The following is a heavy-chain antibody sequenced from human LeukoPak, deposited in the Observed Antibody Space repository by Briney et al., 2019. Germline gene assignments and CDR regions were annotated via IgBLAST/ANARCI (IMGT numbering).Heavy chain of an antibody. J-gene: IGHJ4*02. D-gene: IGHD1-14*01. CDR1: GFTFTNFG. Sequence: GGSLRLSCAASGFTFTNFGMHWVRQAPGKGLDWVAFIMYDGSIKFYADSVLGRFTISRDNAKNTLYLQMNSLRAEDTAVYYCARDRSGTIPIDYWGQGTLVTVSS. CDR3: ARDRSGTIPIDY. V-gene: IGHV3-30*02. CDR2: IMYDGSIK.